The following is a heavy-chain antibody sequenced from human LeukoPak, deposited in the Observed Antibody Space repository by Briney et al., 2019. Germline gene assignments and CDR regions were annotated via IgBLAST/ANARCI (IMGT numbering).Heavy chain of an antibody. CDR3: AKVPGRYCSSTSCSTDY. CDR1: GFTFSSYG. CDR2: IRYDGSNK. V-gene: IGHV3-30*02. Sequence: GGSLRLSCAASGFTFSSYGMHWVRQAPGKGLEWAAFIRYDGSNKYYADSVKGRFTISRDNSKNTLYLQMNSLRAEDTAVYYCAKVPGRYCSSTSCSTDYWGQGTLVTVSS. D-gene: IGHD2-2*01. J-gene: IGHJ4*02.